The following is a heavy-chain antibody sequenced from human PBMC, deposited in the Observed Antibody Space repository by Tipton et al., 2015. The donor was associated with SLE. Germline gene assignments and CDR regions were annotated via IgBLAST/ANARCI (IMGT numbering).Heavy chain of an antibody. D-gene: IGHD3-16*01. CDR3: ARGGTFKYFQH. CDR2: IYYIGNT. J-gene: IGHJ1*01. V-gene: IGHV4-59*01. CDR1: GGSINSYY. Sequence: PGLVKPSETLSLTCTVSGGSINSYYWSWIRQPPGKGLEWIGYIYYIGNTNYHPSLKSRVTISVDTSKNQFSLKLSSVTTADTALYYCARGGTFKYFQHWGQGTLVTVSS.